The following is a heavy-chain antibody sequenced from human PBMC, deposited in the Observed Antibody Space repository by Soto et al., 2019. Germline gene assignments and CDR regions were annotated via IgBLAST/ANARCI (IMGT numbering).Heavy chain of an antibody. J-gene: IGHJ5*02. Sequence: PSETLSLTCTVSGGSISSFYWSWIRQPPGKGLEWIGYIYYSGSTNYNPSLKSRVTISVDTSKNQFSLKLSSVTAADTAVYYCARTSVATTSSNWFDPWGQGTLVTVSS. CDR2: IYYSGST. CDR3: ARTSVATTSSNWFDP. CDR1: GGSISSFY. V-gene: IGHV4-59*08. D-gene: IGHD5-12*01.